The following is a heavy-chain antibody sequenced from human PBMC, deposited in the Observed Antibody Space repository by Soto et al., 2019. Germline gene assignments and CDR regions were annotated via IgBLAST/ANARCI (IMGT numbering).Heavy chain of an antibody. V-gene: IGHV3-30-3*02. CDR2: ISYDGANQ. CDR3: AKSQGEQQLVDAFDI. Sequence: PGGSLRLSCVASGFTFSTFSLHWVRQAPGKGLQWVADISYDGANQYYADFVQGRFTISRDNSKNILFLQMNSLSAEDTAVYYCAKSQGEQQLVDAFDIWGQGTKVTVSS. CDR1: GFTFSTFS. J-gene: IGHJ3*02.